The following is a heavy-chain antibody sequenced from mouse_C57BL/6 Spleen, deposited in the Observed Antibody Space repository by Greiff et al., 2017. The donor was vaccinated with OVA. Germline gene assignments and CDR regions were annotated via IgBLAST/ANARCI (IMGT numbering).Heavy chain of an antibody. D-gene: IGHD1-1*01. CDR1: GYTFTSYW. Sequence: QVQLQQPGTELVKPGASVKLSCKASGYTFTSYWMHWVKQRPGQGLEWIGNINPSNGGTKYNEKFKSKATLTVDKSSSTADMQLSSLTSEDSAVYYGERGITMVVAPYAMDYWGQGTSVTVSS. V-gene: IGHV1-53*01. CDR3: ERGITMVVAPYAMDY. J-gene: IGHJ4*01. CDR2: INPSNGGT.